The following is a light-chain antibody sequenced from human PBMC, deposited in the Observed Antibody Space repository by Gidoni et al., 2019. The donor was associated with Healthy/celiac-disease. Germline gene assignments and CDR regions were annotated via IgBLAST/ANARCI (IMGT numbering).Light chain of an antibody. V-gene: IGKV1-39*01. CDR3: QQSYSTPIT. CDR1: QSISSY. Sequence: DIQMTQPQSSLSAPVGNRVTITCWASQSISSYLNWYQQKPGKVPKLLIYAASSLQSGVPSRFSGSGSGTDFSLTISSLQPEDFATYYCQQSYSTPITFGQGTRLEIK. J-gene: IGKJ5*01. CDR2: AAS.